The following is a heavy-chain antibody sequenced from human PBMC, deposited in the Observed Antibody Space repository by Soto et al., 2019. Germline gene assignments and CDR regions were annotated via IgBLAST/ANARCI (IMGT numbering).Heavy chain of an antibody. CDR1: GYTFTSYG. CDR3: LREDLISPGYNLAGY. J-gene: IGHJ4*02. D-gene: IGHD5-12*01. CDR2: ISAYNGNT. V-gene: IGHV1-18*01. Sequence: ASVKVSCKASGYTFTSYGISWVRQAPGQGLEWKGRISAYNGNTNYAQKLQGRVTMTTDTSTSIGYVEPRSLRSDYTAVYYCLREDLISPGYNLAGYWGQGSLVTVFS.